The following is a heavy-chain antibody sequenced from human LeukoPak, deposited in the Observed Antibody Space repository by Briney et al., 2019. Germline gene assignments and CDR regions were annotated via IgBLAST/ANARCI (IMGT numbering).Heavy chain of an antibody. CDR2: ISDHASST. CDR3: ARGISYYERSGNHGYFDY. J-gene: IGHJ4*02. Sequence: PGGSLRLSCAVSGFSFSNYWMHWVRQVPGKGLVWVSRISDHASSTSYADSVKGRFTISRDNAKNTLYLQMDSLSAEDTAVYYCARGISYYERSGNHGYFDYWGQGTLVPVSS. V-gene: IGHV3-74*01. CDR1: GFSFSNYW. D-gene: IGHD3-22*01.